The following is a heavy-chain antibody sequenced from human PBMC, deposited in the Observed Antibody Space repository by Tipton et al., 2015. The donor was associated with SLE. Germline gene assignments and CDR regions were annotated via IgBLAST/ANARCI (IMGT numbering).Heavy chain of an antibody. J-gene: IGHJ4*02. CDR3: ARTRVATIAY. CDR1: GGSISSHY. V-gene: IGHV4-59*08. D-gene: IGHD5-12*01. CDR2: IYYSGST. Sequence: TLSLTCTVSGGSISSHYWSWIRQPPGKGLEWIGYIYYSGSTNYNPSLKSRVTISVNTSKNQFSLKLSSVTAADTAVYYCARTRVATIAYWGQGTLVTVSS.